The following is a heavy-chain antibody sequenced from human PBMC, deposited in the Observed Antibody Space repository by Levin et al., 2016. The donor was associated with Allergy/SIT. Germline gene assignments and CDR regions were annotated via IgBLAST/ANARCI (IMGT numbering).Heavy chain of an antibody. CDR1: GGSISSSDW. J-gene: IGHJ2*01. V-gene: IGHV4-4*02. CDR3: ARFTYGDYERNWFFDL. Sequence: SETLSLTCAVSGGSISSSDWWTWVRQPPGKGLEWIGEIYQSGSTNYNPSLRSRLTISVDKSKNQFSLTLSSVTAADTAVYYCARFTYGDYERNWFFDLWGRGTLVTVSS. CDR2: IYQSGST. D-gene: IGHD4-17*01.